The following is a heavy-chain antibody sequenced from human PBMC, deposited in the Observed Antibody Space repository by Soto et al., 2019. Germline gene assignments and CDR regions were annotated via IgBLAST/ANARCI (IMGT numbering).Heavy chain of an antibody. D-gene: IGHD1-26*01. CDR2: IRSKTKNYAT. V-gene: IGHV3-73*02. CDR3: TKEGAAHDF. Sequence: EVQLVESGGGLVQPGGSLKLSCAASEFSFSGSTMHWVRQASEKGLEWVGRIRSKTKNYATAYAASVKGRFTISRDDSKNTAYLHMNSLKSEDTAVYYCTKEGAAHDFWGQGTLVTVSS. J-gene: IGHJ4*02. CDR1: EFSFSGST.